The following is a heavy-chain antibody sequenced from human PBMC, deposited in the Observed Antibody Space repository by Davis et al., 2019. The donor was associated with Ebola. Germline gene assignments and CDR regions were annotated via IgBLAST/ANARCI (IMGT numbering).Heavy chain of an antibody. CDR3: ARVFTAKLGHSSGWSLADY. Sequence: GESLKISCAASGFSFSSYSMNWVRQAPGKGLEWVSHISGTTSAIEYADSVKGRFTISRDNARNSLFLQMNSLRDEDTAVYYCARVFTAKLGHSSGWSLADYWGQGTLVTVSS. CDR1: GFSFSSYS. V-gene: IGHV3-48*02. J-gene: IGHJ4*02. CDR2: ISGTTSAI. D-gene: IGHD6-19*01.